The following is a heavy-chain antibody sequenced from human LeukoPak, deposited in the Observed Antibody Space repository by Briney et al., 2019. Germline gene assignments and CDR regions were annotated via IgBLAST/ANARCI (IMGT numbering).Heavy chain of an antibody. CDR1: GGSVSSYY. J-gene: IGHJ4*02. CDR2: IHNSGST. CDR3: ARHLGGSGRYFDY. Sequence: SETLSLTCTVSGGSVSSYYWSWIRQPPGEGLEWIAYIHNSGSTNYNLSLKTRVTISVDTSKNQFSLKLSSVTAADTAVYYCARHLGGSGRYFDYWGQGTLVTVSS. V-gene: IGHV4-59*08. D-gene: IGHD3-10*01.